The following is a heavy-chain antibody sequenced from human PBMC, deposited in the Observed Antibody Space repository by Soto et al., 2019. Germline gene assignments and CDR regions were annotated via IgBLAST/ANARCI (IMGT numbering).Heavy chain of an antibody. CDR1: GFTFSSYA. Sequence: GGSLRLSCAASGFTFSSYAMSWVRQAPGKGLEWVSAVSGSCGSTYDADSVKGRFTISRDNSKNTLYLQMNSLRAEDTAVYYCAKDRKSGSGWYWDYWGQGTLVTVSS. CDR3: AKDRKSGSGWYWDY. J-gene: IGHJ4*02. CDR2: VSGSCGST. V-gene: IGHV3-23*01. D-gene: IGHD6-19*01.